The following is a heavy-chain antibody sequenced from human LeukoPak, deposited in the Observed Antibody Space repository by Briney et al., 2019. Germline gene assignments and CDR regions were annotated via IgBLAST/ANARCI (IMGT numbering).Heavy chain of an antibody. CDR3: AKDRSCTNNICHGDFDY. V-gene: IGHV3-33*06. CDR2: IWYDGSNK. D-gene: IGHD2-8*01. Sequence: SGRSLRLSCAASGFTFSSYAMHWVRQAPGEGLEWVAVIWYDGSNKYYADSVKGRFTISRDNSKNTLYLQMNSLRAEDTAVYYCAKDRSCTNNICHGDFDYWGQGTLVTVSS. CDR1: GFTFSSYA. J-gene: IGHJ4*02.